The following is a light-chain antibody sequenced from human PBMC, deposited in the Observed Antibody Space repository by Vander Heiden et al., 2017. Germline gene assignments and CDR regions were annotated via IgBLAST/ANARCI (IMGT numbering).Light chain of an antibody. J-gene: IGKJ1*01. Sequence: AIQMTQSPSSLSASVGDRVTITCRASQGIRNDLGWYQQKPGKDPKLLIYAASSLQSGVPSRFSGSGSGTDFTLTISSLQPEDFATYYCRQDYNYPWTFGQGTKVEIK. CDR1: QGIRND. CDR2: AAS. V-gene: IGKV1-6*01. CDR3: RQDYNYPWT.